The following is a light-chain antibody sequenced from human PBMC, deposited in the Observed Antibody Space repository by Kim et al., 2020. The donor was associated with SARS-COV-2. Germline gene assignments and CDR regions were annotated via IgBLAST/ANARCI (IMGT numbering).Light chain of an antibody. CDR1: QSVSSNS. V-gene: IGKV3-20*01. CDR3: QQYGNSPGT. Sequence: EIVLTQSPGTLSLSPGEGATLSCRASQSVSSNSLAWYQQRPGQAPRLLIFGSSTRATGIPDRFSGSGSGTDFTLTISRLEPEDFAVYYCQQYGNSPGTFGQGTKLEI. CDR2: GSS. J-gene: IGKJ2*01.